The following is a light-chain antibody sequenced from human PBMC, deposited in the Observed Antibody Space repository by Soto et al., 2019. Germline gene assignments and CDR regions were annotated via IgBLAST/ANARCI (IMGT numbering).Light chain of an antibody. CDR1: SSDVGGYNY. J-gene: IGLJ1*01. CDR2: DVS. CDR3: SSYTSSSTLLYV. V-gene: IGLV2-14*01. Sequence: QSALTQPASVSGSPGQSITISCTGTSSDVGGYNYVSWYQQHPGKAPKLMIYDVSNRPSGVSNRFTGSKSGNTASLTISRLQPEDDADYYCSSYTSSSTLLYVFGTGTKLTVL.